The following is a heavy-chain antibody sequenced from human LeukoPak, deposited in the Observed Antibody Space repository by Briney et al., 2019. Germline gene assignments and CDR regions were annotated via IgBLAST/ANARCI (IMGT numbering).Heavy chain of an antibody. CDR3: ARLSVTHSGYMDV. V-gene: IGHV4-38-2*02. Sequence: SETLSLTCTVSGYSISSGYYWGWIRQPPGKGLEWIGSIYHSGSTYYNPSLKSRVTISVDTSKNQFSLKLSSVTAADTAVYYCARLSVTHSGYMDVWGKGTTVTISS. J-gene: IGHJ6*03. D-gene: IGHD4-17*01. CDR1: GYSISSGYY. CDR2: IYHSGST.